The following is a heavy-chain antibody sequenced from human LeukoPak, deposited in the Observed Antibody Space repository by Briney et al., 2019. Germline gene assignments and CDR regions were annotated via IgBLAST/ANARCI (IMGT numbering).Heavy chain of an antibody. CDR3: AKSSWSNPFFDY. J-gene: IGHJ4*02. CDR2: ISYDGSNK. V-gene: IGHV3-30*07. D-gene: IGHD6-13*01. CDR1: GFTFSSYA. Sequence: GRSLRLSCAASGFTFSSYAMHWVRQAPGKGLEWVAVISYDGSNKYYADSVKGRFTISRDNSKNTLYLQMNSLRAEDTAVYYCAKSSWSNPFFDYWGQGTLVTVSS.